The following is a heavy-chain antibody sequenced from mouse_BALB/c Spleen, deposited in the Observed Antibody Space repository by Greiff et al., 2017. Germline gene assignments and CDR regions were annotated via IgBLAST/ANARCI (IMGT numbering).Heavy chain of an antibody. Sequence: QVQLKESGPGLVAPSQSLSITCTVSGFSLTSYGVHWVRQPPGKGLEWLGVIWAGGSTNYNSALMSRLSISKDNSKSQVFLKMNSLQTDDTAMYYCARSQYGNYNWFAYWGQGTLVTVSA. CDR3: ARSQYGNYNWFAY. V-gene: IGHV2-9*02. J-gene: IGHJ3*01. CDR2: IWAGGST. CDR1: GFSLTSYG. D-gene: IGHD2-10*02.